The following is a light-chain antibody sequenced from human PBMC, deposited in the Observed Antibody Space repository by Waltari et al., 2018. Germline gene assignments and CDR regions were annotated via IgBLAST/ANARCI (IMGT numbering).Light chain of an antibody. J-gene: IGKJ1*01. CDR1: QSLLSNSNDKNY. Sequence: DIVMTQSPDSLAVSLGERVPINCKSSQSLLSNSNDKNYLAWYQQKPGQPPKLLFYWASTRHSGVPDRFSGSGSATDFTLTISSLQAEDVAVYYCQQYYSRRTFGQGTRVEIK. V-gene: IGKV4-1*01. CDR2: WAS. CDR3: QQYYSRRT.